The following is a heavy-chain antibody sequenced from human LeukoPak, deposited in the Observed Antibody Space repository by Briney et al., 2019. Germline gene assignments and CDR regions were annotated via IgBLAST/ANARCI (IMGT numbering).Heavy chain of an antibody. CDR1: GFTFSGSA. CDR2: IRSKANSYAT. D-gene: IGHD4-17*01. V-gene: IGHV3-73*01. J-gene: IGHJ1*01. CDR3: SSRDSTVTPTGYFQH. Sequence: GGSLRLSCAASGFTFSGSAMHWVRQASGKGLEWVGRIRSKANSYATAYAASVKGRFTISRDDSKNTAYLQMNSLKTEDTAVYYCSSRDSTVTPTGYFQHWGQGTLVTVSS.